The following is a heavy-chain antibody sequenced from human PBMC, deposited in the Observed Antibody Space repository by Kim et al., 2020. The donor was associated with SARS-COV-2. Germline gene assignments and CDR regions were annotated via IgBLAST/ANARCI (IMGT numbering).Heavy chain of an antibody. CDR3: ATEYVKYYYYYSMDV. D-gene: IGHD3-16*01. Sequence: DAVKGRFTISRDNAKNSLYLQINSLRAEDTALYYCATEYVKYYYYYSMDVWGQGTPVTVSS. J-gene: IGHJ6*02. V-gene: IGHV3-11*06.